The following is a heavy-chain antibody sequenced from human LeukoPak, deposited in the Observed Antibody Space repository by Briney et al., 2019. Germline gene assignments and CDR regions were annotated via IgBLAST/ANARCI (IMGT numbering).Heavy chain of an antibody. D-gene: IGHD2-2*02. J-gene: IGHJ4*02. CDR3: ASDIPTSGY. CDR1: GFTFSRYW. V-gene: IGHV3-7*01. CDR2: IKQDGREK. Sequence: PGGSLRLSCAASGFTFSRYWMSWVGQAPGKGVEWVANIKQDGREKDYVASVKGRFTISRDNAKNSLYLQMNSLRAEDTAVYYCASDIPTSGYWGQGTLVTVSS.